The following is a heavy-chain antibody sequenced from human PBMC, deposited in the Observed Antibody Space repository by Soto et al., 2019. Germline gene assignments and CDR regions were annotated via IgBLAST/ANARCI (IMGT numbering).Heavy chain of an antibody. CDR2: ISGSETTI. Sequence: GGSLRLSCAASGFTFSNYEMNWVRQAPGNGLEWVSYISGSETTIYYADSVKGRFTISRDNAKNSLYLQMNGLRAEDTAVYYCVSSVCVIVPASYDSWGQGTLVTVSS. V-gene: IGHV3-48*03. CDR1: GFTFSNYE. CDR3: VSSVCVIVPASYDS. J-gene: IGHJ5*01. D-gene: IGHD2-2*01.